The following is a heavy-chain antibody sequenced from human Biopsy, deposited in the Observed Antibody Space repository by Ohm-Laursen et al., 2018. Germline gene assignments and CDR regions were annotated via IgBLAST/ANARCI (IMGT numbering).Heavy chain of an antibody. J-gene: IGHJ4*02. CDR3: ARGSNDSGGLYFPR. D-gene: IGHD4-23*01. CDR1: GGSFTGHY. V-gene: IGHV4-59*11. CDR2: ISCTGYT. Sequence: SETLFLTCTVSGGSFTGHYWSWIRQPPGKGLEWIGHISCTGYTSYNASLKSRVTISVDTSRNHFSLRLSSLTAADTAVYYCARGSNDSGGLYFPRWGQGTLLTVSS.